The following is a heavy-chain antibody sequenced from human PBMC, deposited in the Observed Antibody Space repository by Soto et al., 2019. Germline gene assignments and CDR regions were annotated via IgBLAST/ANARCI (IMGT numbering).Heavy chain of an antibody. J-gene: IGHJ5*02. CDR2: ISHDGGVK. Sequence: QVHLVESGGGVVQPGRSLRLSCAASGFTFSTTGMHWVRQAPGKGLEWVAMISHDGGVKHYTDSVKGRFTISRDTSNNTVSLQMNSLRPEDTAMYHFAKDLYGAGWYNYFDPWGQGTLVTVSS. V-gene: IGHV3-30*18. CDR3: AKDLYGAGWYNYFDP. CDR1: GFTFSTTG. D-gene: IGHD6-19*01.